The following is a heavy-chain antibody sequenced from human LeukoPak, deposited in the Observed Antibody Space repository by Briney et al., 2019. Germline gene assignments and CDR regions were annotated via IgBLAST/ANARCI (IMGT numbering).Heavy chain of an antibody. CDR3: AGQPPTYYQESSGYHAYYYFMDV. V-gene: IGHV4-39*01. Sequence: SETLSLTCTVSGGSISSSSYYWGWLRQPPGKGLEWIGSIYYSGSTYYNPSLKSRVTISVDTSKNQFSLKLNSVTAADTAVYYCAGQPPTYYQESSGYHAYYYFMDVWGTGTAVTISS. CDR2: IYYSGST. D-gene: IGHD3-22*01. CDR1: GGSISSSSYY. J-gene: IGHJ6*03.